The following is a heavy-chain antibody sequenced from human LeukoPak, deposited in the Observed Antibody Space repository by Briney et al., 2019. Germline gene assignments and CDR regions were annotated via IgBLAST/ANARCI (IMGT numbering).Heavy chain of an antibody. CDR2: IYHSGST. J-gene: IGHJ4*02. D-gene: IGHD1-14*01. V-gene: IGHV4-30-2*01. CDR1: GGSISSGGYS. Sequence: SSQTLSLTCAVSGGSISSGGYSWSWIRQPPGKGLEWIGYIYHSGSTYYNPSLKSRVTISVDRSKNQSSLKLSSVTAADTAVYYCARTGHGKIAIDYWGQGTLVTVSS. CDR3: ARTGHGKIAIDY.